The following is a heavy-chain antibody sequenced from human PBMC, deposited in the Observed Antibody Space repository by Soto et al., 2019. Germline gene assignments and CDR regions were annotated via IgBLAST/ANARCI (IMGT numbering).Heavy chain of an antibody. CDR3: ARLEWLSLAAWLHP. CDR2: TYPDDSDT. V-gene: IGHV5-51*01. CDR1: GYSFTNYW. J-gene: IGHJ5*02. D-gene: IGHD3-3*01. Sequence: GESLKISCKGSGYSFTNYWIGWVRQMPGKGLEGMGMTYPDDSDTKYSPSLQGQVTVSADKSINDASLQWSSLKASDTAIYYCARLEWLSLAAWLHPWGQGTLVSVSS.